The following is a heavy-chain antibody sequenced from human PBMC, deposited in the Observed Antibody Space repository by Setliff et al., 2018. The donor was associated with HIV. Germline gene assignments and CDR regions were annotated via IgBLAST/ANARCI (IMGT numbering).Heavy chain of an antibody. CDR1: GGSISSHY. J-gene: IGHJ4*02. CDR2: IYYSGST. V-gene: IGHV4-59*11. CDR3: ARDTAMVSWV. D-gene: IGHD5-18*01. Sequence: SETLSLTCTVSGGSISSHYWSWIRQPPGKGLEWIGSIYYSGSTNYNPSLKSRVTISVDTSKNQFSLKLSSVTAADTAVYYCARDTAMVSWVWGQGTLVTVSS.